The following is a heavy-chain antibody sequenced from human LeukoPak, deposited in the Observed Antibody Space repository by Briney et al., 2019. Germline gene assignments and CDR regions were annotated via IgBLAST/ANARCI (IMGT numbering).Heavy chain of an antibody. Sequence: ASVKVSCKASGYTFISYDINWVRQATGQGLEWMGWMNPNSGNTGYAQKFQGRVTMTRNTSISTAYMELSSLRSEDTAVYYCARVTMVRGGPGGYWGQGTLVTVSS. D-gene: IGHD3-10*01. CDR1: GYTFISYD. V-gene: IGHV1-8*01. CDR2: MNPNSGNT. J-gene: IGHJ4*02. CDR3: ARVTMVRGGPGGY.